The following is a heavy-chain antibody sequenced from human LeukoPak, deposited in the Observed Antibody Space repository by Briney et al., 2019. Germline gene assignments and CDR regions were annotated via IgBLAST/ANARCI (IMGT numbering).Heavy chain of an antibody. CDR2: IYPGDSDT. V-gene: IGHV5-51*01. CDR3: ARLRGSGSYLVDY. Sequence: GESLKISCKGSRYSFTSYWIGWVRQMPGRGLEWMGIIYPGDSDTRYSPSFQGQVTISADKSITTAYAQWSSLKVSDTAMYYCARLRGSGSYLVDYWGQGTLVTVSS. J-gene: IGHJ4*02. D-gene: IGHD3-10*01. CDR1: RYSFTSYW.